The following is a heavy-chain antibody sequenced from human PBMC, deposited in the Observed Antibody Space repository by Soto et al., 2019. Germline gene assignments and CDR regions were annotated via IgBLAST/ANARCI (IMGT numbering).Heavy chain of an antibody. CDR3: TMGLLWFGAY. CDR1: GFTFSGSA. Sequence: EVQLVESGGGLVQPGGSLKLSCAASGFTFSGSAMHWVRQASGKGLEWVGRIRSKANSYATAYAASVKGRFTISRDDSKNTAYLQMNSLKTEDTAVYSCTMGLLWFGAYWGQGTLVTVSS. J-gene: IGHJ4*02. V-gene: IGHV3-73*02. D-gene: IGHD3-10*01. CDR2: IRSKANSYAT.